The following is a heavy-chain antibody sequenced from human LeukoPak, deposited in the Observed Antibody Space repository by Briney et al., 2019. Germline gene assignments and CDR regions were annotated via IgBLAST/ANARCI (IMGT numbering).Heavy chain of an antibody. CDR2: LSAGGGGA. D-gene: IGHD3-10*01. Sequence: GGSLRLSCAVSGVTLRNYAMSWVRQAPGNGLQWVSALSAGGGGAYYADSVKGRFTISRDDSKSTLFLQMNSLRAEDTAIYYCAKEGSGRTFNFDYWGQGTLVTVSS. CDR1: GVTLRNYA. V-gene: IGHV3-23*01. J-gene: IGHJ4*02. CDR3: AKEGSGRTFNFDY.